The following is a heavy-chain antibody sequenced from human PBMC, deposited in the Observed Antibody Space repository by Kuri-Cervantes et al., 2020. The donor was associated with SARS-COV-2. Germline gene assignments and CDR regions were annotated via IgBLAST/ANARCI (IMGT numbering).Heavy chain of an antibody. CDR3: ARGLWTSYYYYYYMDV. D-gene: IGHD3-10*01. Sequence: SVKVSCKAPETTFPNYDINWVRQATGQGLEWMGGIIPFFGTPNYAQKFQGRVTITTDESTSTAYMELSSLRSEDTAVYYCARGLWTSYYYYYYMDVWGKGTTVTVSS. CDR1: ETTFPNYD. V-gene: IGHV1-69*05. J-gene: IGHJ6*03. CDR2: IIPFFGTP.